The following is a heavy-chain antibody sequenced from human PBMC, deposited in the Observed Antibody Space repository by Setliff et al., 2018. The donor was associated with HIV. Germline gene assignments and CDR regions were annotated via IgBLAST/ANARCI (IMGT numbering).Heavy chain of an antibody. D-gene: IGHD1-26*01. CDR1: GGSINNDIYF. CDR2: IYYSGST. V-gene: IGHV4-30-4*08. J-gene: IGHJ6*03. CDR3: ARHYQHSWVGVDYYFMDV. Sequence: SETLSLTCTVSGGSINNDIYFWSWIRQYPGKGLEWIGYIYYSGSTYYNPSLKSRITISVDTSKNQFSLKLSSVTAADTAVYYCARHYQHSWVGVDYYFMDVRGKGTTVTVSS.